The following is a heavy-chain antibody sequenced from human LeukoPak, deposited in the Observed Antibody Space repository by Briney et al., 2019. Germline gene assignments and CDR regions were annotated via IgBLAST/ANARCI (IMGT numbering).Heavy chain of an antibody. J-gene: IGHJ4*02. CDR3: ARAPMIVVVFPPRLDY. D-gene: IGHD3-22*01. V-gene: IGHV1-2*02. Sequence: ASVKVSCKTSGYTFTGSYMHWVRQAPGQGLEWMGWINPNSGGTNYAQKFQDRVTMTGDTSISTAYMELSRLTSDDTAVYYCARAPMIVVVFPPRLDYWGQGTLVTVSS. CDR2: INPNSGGT. CDR1: GYTFTGSY.